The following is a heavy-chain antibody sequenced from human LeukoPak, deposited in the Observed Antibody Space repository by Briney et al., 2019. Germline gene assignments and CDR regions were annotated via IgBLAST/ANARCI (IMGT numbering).Heavy chain of an antibody. V-gene: IGHV1-69*06. CDR2: IIPIFGTA. CDR1: GGTFSSYA. Sequence: ASVKVSCKASGGTFSSYAISWVRQAPGQGLEWMGGIIPIFGTANYAQKFQGRVTITADKSTSTAYMELSSLRSEDTAVYYCARDPREGQLDYWGQGTLVTVSS. D-gene: IGHD1-26*01. CDR3: ARDPREGQLDY. J-gene: IGHJ4*02.